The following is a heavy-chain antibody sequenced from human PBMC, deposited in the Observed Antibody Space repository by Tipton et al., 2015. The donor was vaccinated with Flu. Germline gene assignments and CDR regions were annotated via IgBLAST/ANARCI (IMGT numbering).Heavy chain of an antibody. CDR2: IYASGST. V-gene: IGHV4-4*07. CDR1: GDSMNNYY. CDR3: ARTTYSTGELDYDFYYMDV. D-gene: IGHD3-10*01. Sequence: TLSLTCTVSGDSMNNYYWSWIRQPAGKGLEWIGRIYASGSTTYNPSLKSRVTMSLDRSKNQFSLKLSSVTAADTAVYYCARTTYSTGELDYDFYYMDVWGKGTTVTVSS. J-gene: IGHJ6*03.